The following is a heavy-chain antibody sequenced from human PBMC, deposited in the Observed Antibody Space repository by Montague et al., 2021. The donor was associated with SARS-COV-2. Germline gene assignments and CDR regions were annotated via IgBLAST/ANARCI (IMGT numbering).Heavy chain of an antibody. CDR1: GFTFSSYA. CDR3: ARVGYGSGSYWAFDI. D-gene: IGHD3-10*01. CDR2: ISSDGSNK. J-gene: IGHJ3*02. V-gene: IGHV3-30-3*01. Sequence: SLRLSCAASGFTFSSYAMHWVRQAPGKGLEWVAVISSDGSNKFYADSVKGRFTISRDNSTNTLYLQMNSLRADDTAVYYCARVGYGSGSYWAFDIWGQGTMVTVSS.